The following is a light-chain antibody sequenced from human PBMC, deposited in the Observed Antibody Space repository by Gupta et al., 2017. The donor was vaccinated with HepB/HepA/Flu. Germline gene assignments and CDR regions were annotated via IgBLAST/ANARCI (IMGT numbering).Light chain of an antibody. J-gene: IGKJ1*01. V-gene: IGKV1-39*01. CDR2: AAS. CDR3: QQTYSIPWT. Sequence: MQMTKSPSSLSASGGDRVTITCRASQSIARYVNWYQQKPGKAPKLLIYAASSLQGGVPSRFSGSGSGTDFSLTISSLQPEDFAAYYCQQTYSIPWTFGLGTKVEIK. CDR1: QSIARY.